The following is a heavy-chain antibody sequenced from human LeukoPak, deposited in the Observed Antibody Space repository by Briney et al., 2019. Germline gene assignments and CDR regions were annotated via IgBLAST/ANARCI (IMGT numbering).Heavy chain of an antibody. D-gene: IGHD6-19*01. CDR3: ARGYTSGLYYFDY. V-gene: IGHV4-38-2*02. Sequence: SETLSLTCTVSGYSITSGYYWGWIRQPPGKGLEWIGSIYHSGSTFYNPSLKSPVTISLDTSKNHFSLKLTSVTAADTAVYYCARGYTSGLYYFDYWGQGNLVTVSS. J-gene: IGHJ4*02. CDR2: IYHSGST. CDR1: GYSITSGYY.